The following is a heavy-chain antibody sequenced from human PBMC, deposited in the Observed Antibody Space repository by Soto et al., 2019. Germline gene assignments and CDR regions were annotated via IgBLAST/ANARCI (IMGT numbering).Heavy chain of an antibody. D-gene: IGHD6-6*01. CDR1: GGSISSRNW. Sequence: KTSETLSLTCTVSGGSISSRNWWSWLRQSPTKGLEWIGEIYQSGSTNYNPSLESRVTISVDKPKNQFSLELTSLTAADTAVYYCAKDRLWGSSDRGAPDDFEVWGQGTMVTVSS. V-gene: IGHV4-4*02. J-gene: IGHJ3*01. CDR2: IYQSGST. CDR3: AKDRLWGSSDRGAPDDFEV.